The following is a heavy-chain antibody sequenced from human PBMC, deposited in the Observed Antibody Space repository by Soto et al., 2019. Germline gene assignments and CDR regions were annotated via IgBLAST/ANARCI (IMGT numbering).Heavy chain of an antibody. CDR1: GFTFGDYA. V-gene: IGHV3-49*04. J-gene: IGHJ3*01. CDR2: IRSKSSGGTA. D-gene: IGHD3-10*01. CDR3: TRDQPITP. Sequence: RLSCTASGFTFGDYAMSWVRQAPGKGLEWEGFIRSKSSGGTAEYAASVKGRFTISRDDSKSVAYLQMNSLQTEDTAVYYCTRDQPITPWGQGTVVTVSS.